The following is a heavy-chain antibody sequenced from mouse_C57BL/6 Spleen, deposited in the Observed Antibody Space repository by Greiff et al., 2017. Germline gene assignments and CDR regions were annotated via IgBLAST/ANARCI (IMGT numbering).Heavy chain of an antibody. CDR3: ARLHYGSSYVDAMDY. CDR1: GFTFSSYG. J-gene: IGHJ4*01. Sequence: EVKLMESGGDLVKPGGSLKLSCAASGFTFSSYGMSWVRQTPDKRLEWVATISSGGSYTYYPDSVKGRFTISRDNAKNTLHLQMSSLKSEDTAMYYCARLHYGSSYVDAMDYWGQGTSVTVSS. CDR2: ISSGGSYT. D-gene: IGHD1-1*01. V-gene: IGHV5-6*01.